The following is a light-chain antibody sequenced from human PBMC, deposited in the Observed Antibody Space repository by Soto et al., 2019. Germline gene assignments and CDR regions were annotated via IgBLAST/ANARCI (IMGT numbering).Light chain of an antibody. CDR2: DAS. Sequence: VSPGERATLSCRASQSVNSNLAWYRQKPGQAPRLLISDASTRATGVPARFSGSGSGTEFTLTISSLQSEDSGIYYCQQYNFWPPLTFGGGTKVEIK. CDR3: QQYNFWPPLT. V-gene: IGKV3-15*01. J-gene: IGKJ4*01. CDR1: QSVNSN.